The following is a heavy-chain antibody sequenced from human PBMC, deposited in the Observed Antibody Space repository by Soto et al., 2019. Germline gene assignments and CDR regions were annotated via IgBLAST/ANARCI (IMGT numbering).Heavy chain of an antibody. V-gene: IGHV3-53*02. J-gene: IGHJ2*01. CDR1: GFTVSSNY. CDR3: AAPISGWSAHTGPGYFDL. CDR2: IYSGGST. D-gene: IGHD6-19*01. Sequence: EVQLVETGGGLIQPGGSLRLSCAASGFTVSSNYMSWVRQAPGKGLEWVSVIYSGGSTYYADSVKGRFTISRDNSKNTLYLQMNSLRAEDTAVYYCAAPISGWSAHTGPGYFDLWGRGTLVTVSS.